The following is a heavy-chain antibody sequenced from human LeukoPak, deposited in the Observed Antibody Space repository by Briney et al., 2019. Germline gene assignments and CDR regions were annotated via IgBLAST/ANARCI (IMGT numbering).Heavy chain of an antibody. CDR1: GGSISSYY. V-gene: IGHV4-59*01. CDR3: ARAYRYTKYYFDY. D-gene: IGHD5-18*01. Sequence: SETLSLTCTVSGGSISSYYWSWIRQPPGKGLEWIGYIYYSGSTNYNPSLKSRVTISVDTSKNQFSLKLSSVTAADTAVYYCARAYRYTKYYFDYWGQRTLVTVSS. J-gene: IGHJ4*02. CDR2: IYYSGST.